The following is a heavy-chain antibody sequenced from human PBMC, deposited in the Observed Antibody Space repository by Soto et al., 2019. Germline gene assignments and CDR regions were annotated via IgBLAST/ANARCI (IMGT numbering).Heavy chain of an antibody. CDR3: AISGYTESGY. V-gene: IGHV3-23*01. Sequence: EVQLLESGGGLVQPGGSLRLSCAASGLTFSSYAMNWVRQAPGKGLEWVSSISNSGGTTYSADSVQGRFTISRDNSKNTLYLQMNNRRADDTAVYYCAISGYTESGYWGQGTLVTVSS. J-gene: IGHJ4*02. CDR2: ISNSGGTT. D-gene: IGHD5-12*01. CDR1: GLTFSSYA.